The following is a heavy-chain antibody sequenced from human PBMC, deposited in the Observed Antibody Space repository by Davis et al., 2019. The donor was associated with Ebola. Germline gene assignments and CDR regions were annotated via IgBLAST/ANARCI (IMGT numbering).Heavy chain of an antibody. J-gene: IGHJ4*02. V-gene: IGHV4-61*05. CDR2: IYYSGST. D-gene: IGHD2-8*01. Sequence: MPSETLSLTCTVSGGSISSSSYYWGWIRQPPGKGLEWIGYIYYSGSTNYNPSLKSRVTISVDTSKNQFSLKLSSVTAADTAVYYCARLESVMGLDYWGQGTLVTVSS. CDR3: ARLESVMGLDY. CDR1: GGSISSSSYY.